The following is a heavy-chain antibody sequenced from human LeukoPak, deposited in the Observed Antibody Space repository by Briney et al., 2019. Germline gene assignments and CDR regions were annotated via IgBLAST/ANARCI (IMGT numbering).Heavy chain of an antibody. Sequence: PGGSLRLSCAASGFTFSDYYMSWIRQAPGKGLEWVSYISSGGSTIYYADSVKGRFTISRDNAKNSLYLQMNSLRAEDTAVYYCAKDRVSAGYYFDYWGQGTLVTVSS. V-gene: IGHV3-11*04. CDR1: GFTFSDYY. J-gene: IGHJ4*02. CDR3: AKDRVSAGYYFDY. D-gene: IGHD6-13*01. CDR2: ISSGGSTI.